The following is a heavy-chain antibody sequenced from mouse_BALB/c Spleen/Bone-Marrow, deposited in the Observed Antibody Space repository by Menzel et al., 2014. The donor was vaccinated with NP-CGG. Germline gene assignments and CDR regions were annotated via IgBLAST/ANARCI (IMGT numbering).Heavy chain of an antibody. CDR2: INSNGGST. D-gene: IGHD1-1*01. CDR1: RFTFSSYG. V-gene: IGHV5-6-3*01. Sequence: EVKVEESGGGLVQPGGSLKLSCAASRFTFSSYGMSRVRQTPGKRLELVATINSNGGSTYYPDSVKGRFTISRDNAKNTLYLQMSSLKSEDTAMYYCARDRYYGYAMDYWGQGTSVTVSS. CDR3: ARDRYYGYAMDY. J-gene: IGHJ4*01.